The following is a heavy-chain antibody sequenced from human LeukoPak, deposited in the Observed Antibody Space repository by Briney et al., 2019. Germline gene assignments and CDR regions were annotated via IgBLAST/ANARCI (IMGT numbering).Heavy chain of an antibody. CDR2: INRSGST. V-gene: IGHV4-34*01. CDR3: ARGRSGYYRASDY. Sequence: SETLSLTCAVYGGSFSGYYWSWIRQPPGKGLEWIGEINRSGSTNYNPSLKSRVTISVDTSKNQFSLKLSSVTAADTAVYYCARGRSGYYRASDYWGQGTLVTVSS. CDR1: GGSFSGYY. D-gene: IGHD3-22*01. J-gene: IGHJ4*02.